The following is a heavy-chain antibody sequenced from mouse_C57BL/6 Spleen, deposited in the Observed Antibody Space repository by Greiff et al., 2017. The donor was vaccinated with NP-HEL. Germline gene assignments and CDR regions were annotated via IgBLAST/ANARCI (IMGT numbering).Heavy chain of an antibody. Sequence: QVQLQQSGPELVKPGASVKISCKASGYAFSSSWMNWVKQRPGKGLEWIGRIYPGDGDTNYNGKFKGKATLTADKSSSTAYMQLSSLTSEDSAVYFCAREGTVAPFDYWGQGTTLTVSS. J-gene: IGHJ2*01. CDR1: GYAFSSSW. V-gene: IGHV1-82*01. CDR3: AREGTVAPFDY. CDR2: IYPGDGDT. D-gene: IGHD1-1*01.